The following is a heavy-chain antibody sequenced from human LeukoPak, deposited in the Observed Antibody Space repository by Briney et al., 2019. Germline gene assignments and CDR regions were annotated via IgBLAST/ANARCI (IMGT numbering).Heavy chain of an antibody. V-gene: IGHV3-30*02. D-gene: IGHD1-26*01. CDR3: ARTPYSGSSPQYYYLGV. Sequence: GGSLRLSCTASGFSFSSYGMHWVRQTPGGGPEWLTYIWFDGIYKYYAKSVKDRFTISRDNSANTVYLHMSSLRPEDTALYYCARTPYSGSSPQYYYLGVWGKGTTVTVSS. J-gene: IGHJ6*03. CDR2: IWFDGIYK. CDR1: GFSFSSYG.